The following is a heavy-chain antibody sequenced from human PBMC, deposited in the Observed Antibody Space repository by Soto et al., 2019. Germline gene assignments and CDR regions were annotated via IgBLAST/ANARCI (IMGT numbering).Heavy chain of an antibody. V-gene: IGHV1-3*01. D-gene: IGHD4-17*01. Sequence: GASVKVSCKASGYTFTSYAMHWVRQAPGQRLEWMGWINAGNGNTKYSQKFQGRVTITRDTSASTAYMELSSLRSEDTAVYYCARDVEYDYGDYNWFDPWGQGTLVTVSS. CDR2: INAGNGNT. CDR3: ARDVEYDYGDYNWFDP. CDR1: GYTFTSYA. J-gene: IGHJ5*02.